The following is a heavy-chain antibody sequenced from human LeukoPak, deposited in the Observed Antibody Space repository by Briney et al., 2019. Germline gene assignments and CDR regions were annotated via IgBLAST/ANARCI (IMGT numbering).Heavy chain of an antibody. CDR1: GGTFSSYA. CDR2: IIPIFGTA. V-gene: IGHV1-69*05. D-gene: IGHD3-3*01. CDR3: ARDSNYDFWSGYLGAAFDI. J-gene: IGHJ3*02. Sequence: ASVKVSCKASGGTFSSYAISWVRQAPGQGLEWMGGIIPIFGTANYAQKLQGRVTMTTDTSTSTAYMELRSLRSDDTAVYYCARDSNYDFWSGYLGAAFDIWGQGTMVTVSS.